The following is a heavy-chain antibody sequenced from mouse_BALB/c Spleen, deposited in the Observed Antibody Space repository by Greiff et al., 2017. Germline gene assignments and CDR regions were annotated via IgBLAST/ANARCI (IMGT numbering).Heavy chain of an antibody. V-gene: IGHV1S81*02. J-gene: IGHJ1*01. CDR1: GYTFTSYW. CDR2: INPSNGRT. CDR3: ARVYDGYYEGYFDV. Sequence: QVQLKQPGAELVKPGASVKLSCKASGYTFTSYWMHWVKQRPGQGLEWIGEINPSNGRTNYNEKFKSKATLTVDKSSSTAYMQLSSLTSEDSAVYYCARVYDGYYEGYFDVWGAGTTVTVSS. D-gene: IGHD2-3*01.